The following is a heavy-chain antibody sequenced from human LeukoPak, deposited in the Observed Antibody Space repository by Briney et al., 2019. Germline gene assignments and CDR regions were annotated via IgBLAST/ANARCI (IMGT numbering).Heavy chain of an antibody. J-gene: IGHJ4*02. V-gene: IGHV3-11*04. D-gene: IGHD2-2*01. CDR1: GFNFSNYY. CDR2: ISGSSNTI. CDR3: ARDWGFCASTSCPTSNY. Sequence: GGSLRLSCAASGFNFSNYYMSWIRQTPEKGLEWLSYISGSSNTIYYVDSVRGRFTISRDNGKNSLFLQMHSLTNEDTAVYYCARDWGFCASTSCPTSNYWGQGTLVTVSS.